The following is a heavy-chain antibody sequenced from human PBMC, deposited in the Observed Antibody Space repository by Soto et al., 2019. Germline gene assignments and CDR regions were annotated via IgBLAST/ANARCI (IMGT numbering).Heavy chain of an antibody. Sequence: GGSLRLPCAASGFTFSSYGMHWVRQAPGKGLEWVAVISYDGSNKYYADSVKGRFTISRDNSKNTLYLQMNSLRAEDTAVYYCAKPLRFLGVDYYYYGMDVWGQGTTVTVSS. D-gene: IGHD3-3*01. V-gene: IGHV3-30*18. J-gene: IGHJ6*02. CDR2: ISYDGSNK. CDR1: GFTFSSYG. CDR3: AKPLRFLGVDYYYYGMDV.